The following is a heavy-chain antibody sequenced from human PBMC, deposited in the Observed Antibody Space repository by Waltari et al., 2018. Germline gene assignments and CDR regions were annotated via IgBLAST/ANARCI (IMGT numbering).Heavy chain of an antibody. CDR1: GGSFSGYY. CDR3: ASQSIVRGVISGPNWFDP. D-gene: IGHD3-10*01. CDR2: INHSGST. V-gene: IGHV4-34*01. J-gene: IGHJ5*02. Sequence: QVQLQQWGAGLLKPSETLSLTCAVYGGSFSGYYWSWIRQPPGKGLEWIGEINHSGSTNYNPSLKSRVTISVDTSKNQFSLKLSSVTAADTAVYYCASQSIVRGVISGPNWFDPWGQGTLVTVSS.